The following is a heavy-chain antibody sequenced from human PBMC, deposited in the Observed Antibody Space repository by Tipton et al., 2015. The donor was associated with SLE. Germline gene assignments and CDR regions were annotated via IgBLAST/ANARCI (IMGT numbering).Heavy chain of an antibody. Sequence: TLSLTCAVYGGSFSGYYWSWIRQPPGKGLEWIGEIKHSGSTNYTPSLKSRVTISVDTSKNQFSLKLSSVTAADTAVYYCSYSSSWYSYYYCYGMDVWGQGTTVTVSS. CDR3: SYSSSWYSYYYCYGMDV. CDR2: IKHSGST. CDR1: GGSFSGYY. V-gene: IGHV4-34*01. J-gene: IGHJ6*02. D-gene: IGHD6-13*01.